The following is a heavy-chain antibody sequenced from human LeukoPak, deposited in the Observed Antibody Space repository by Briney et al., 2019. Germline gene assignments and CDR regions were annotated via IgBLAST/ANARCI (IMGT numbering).Heavy chain of an antibody. V-gene: IGHV3-23*01. D-gene: IGHD2-15*01. CDR1: GFTFSSSA. J-gene: IGHJ4*02. Sequence: GESLRLSCTASGFTFSSSAMSWVRQAPGKGLEWVSAISNNGGYTYYADSVQGRFTISRDNSKSTLCLQMNSLRAEDTAVYYCAKQLGYCSDGSCYFPYWGQGTLVTVSS. CDR3: AKQLGYCSDGSCYFPY. CDR2: ISNNGGYT.